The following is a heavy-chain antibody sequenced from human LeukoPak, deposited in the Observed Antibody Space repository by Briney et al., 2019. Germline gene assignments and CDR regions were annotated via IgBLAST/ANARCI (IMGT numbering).Heavy chain of an antibody. Sequence: GGSLRLTCAASGFTFSSYGMHWVRQAPGKGLEWVAVISYDGSNKYHADSVKGRFTISRDNSKNTLYLQMNSLRAEDTAVYYCAKGRCSGGSCYGLDYWGQGTLVTVSS. CDR2: ISYDGSNK. CDR1: GFTFSSYG. J-gene: IGHJ4*02. CDR3: AKGRCSGGSCYGLDY. D-gene: IGHD2-15*01. V-gene: IGHV3-30*18.